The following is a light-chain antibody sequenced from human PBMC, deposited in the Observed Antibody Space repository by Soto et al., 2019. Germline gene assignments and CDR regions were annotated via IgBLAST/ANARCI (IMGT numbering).Light chain of an antibody. J-gene: IGKJ4*01. Sequence: EIVMTQSPATLSVSPGERATLSCRASQSVYNNLAGYQQKPGRAPRLLIYDASTRATGIPARSSGSGSGTECTLTIRSLESEDFAVYYCQQYHNWPPLTFGGGTKVDIK. CDR1: QSVYNN. V-gene: IGKV3-15*01. CDR3: QQYHNWPPLT. CDR2: DAS.